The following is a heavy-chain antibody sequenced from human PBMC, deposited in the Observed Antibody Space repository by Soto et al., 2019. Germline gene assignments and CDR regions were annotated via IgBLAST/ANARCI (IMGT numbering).Heavy chain of an antibody. V-gene: IGHV3-7*01. Sequence: HPGGSLRLSCAASGFTFSSYWMSWVRQAPGKGLEWVANIKQDGSEKYYVDSVKGRFTISRDNAKNSLYLQMNSLRAEDTAVYYCASNYGLPRYYYMDVWGKGTTVTVSS. CDR2: IKQDGSEK. D-gene: IGHD3-10*01. J-gene: IGHJ6*03. CDR1: GFTFSSYW. CDR3: ASNYGLPRYYYMDV.